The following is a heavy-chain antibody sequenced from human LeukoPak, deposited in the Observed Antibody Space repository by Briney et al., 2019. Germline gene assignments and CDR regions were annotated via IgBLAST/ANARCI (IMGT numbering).Heavy chain of an antibody. D-gene: IGHD6-13*01. CDR1: GFTFSSYG. J-gene: IGHJ6*02. Sequence: GGSLRLSCAASGFTFSSYGMHWVRHAPGKGLEWVAVISYDGSNKYYADSVKGRFTISRDNSKNTLYLQMNSLRAEDTAVYYCAKGAEADYYYGMDVWGQGTTVTVSS. V-gene: IGHV3-30*18. CDR2: ISYDGSNK. CDR3: AKGAEADYYYGMDV.